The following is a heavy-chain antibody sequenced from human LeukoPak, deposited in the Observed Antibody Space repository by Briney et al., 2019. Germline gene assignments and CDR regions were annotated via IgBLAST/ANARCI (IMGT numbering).Heavy chain of an antibody. CDR2: ISYDGSNK. V-gene: IGHV3-30*03. CDR3: ARDQGFSYYFYYMDV. D-gene: IGHD3-3*01. Sequence: GGSLRLSCAASGFTFSSYGMHWVRQAPGKGLEWVAVISYDGSNKYYADSVKGRFTISRDNSKNTLYLQMNSLRAEDTAVYYCARDQGFSYYFYYMDVWGKGTTVTVSS. CDR1: GFTFSSYG. J-gene: IGHJ6*03.